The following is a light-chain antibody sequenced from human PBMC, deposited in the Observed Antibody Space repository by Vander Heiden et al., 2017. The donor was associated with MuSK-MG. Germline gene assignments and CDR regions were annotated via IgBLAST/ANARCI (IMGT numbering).Light chain of an antibody. Sequence: QSVLTPPPSVSAAPGPRATLSCTLSSSSIGEGYDGHWDQQLPGTAPKLLIYGNSKRPSGVPDRFSGSKSGTSASLAITGLQAEDEADYYCQSYDSSLSAVVFGGGTKLTVL. CDR1: SSSIGEGYD. V-gene: IGLV1-40*01. CDR3: QSYDSSLSAVV. CDR2: GNS. J-gene: IGLJ2*01.